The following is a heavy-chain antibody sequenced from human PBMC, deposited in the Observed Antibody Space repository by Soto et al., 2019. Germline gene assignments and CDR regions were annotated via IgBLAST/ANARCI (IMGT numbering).Heavy chain of an antibody. V-gene: IGHV3-23*01. CDR3: AKGMATSKVGAVYV. J-gene: IGHJ6*02. CDR1: GFPFSSFA. D-gene: IGHD5-12*01. CDR2: ISGNGGST. Sequence: GGSLRLSCAASGFPFSSFAMSWVRQAPGKGLKWVSAISGNGGSTYYADTVKGRFTISRDNSRNTLFLQMNSLRAEDTAVYYCAKGMATSKVGAVYVWGQGATVTAP.